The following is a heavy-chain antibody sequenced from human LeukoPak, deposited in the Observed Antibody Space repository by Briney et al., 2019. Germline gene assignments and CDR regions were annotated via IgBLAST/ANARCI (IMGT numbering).Heavy chain of an antibody. D-gene: IGHD6-13*01. CDR3: ARGRWQQLGYFDY. J-gene: IGHJ4*02. CDR2: IYHSGST. V-gene: IGHV4-34*01. CDR1: GGSFSGYY. Sequence: SETLSLTCAVYGGSFSGYYWSWIRQPPGKGLEWTAEIYHSGSTNYNPSLKSRITISVDKSQNQFSLKLSSVTAADTAVYYCARGRWQQLGYFDYWGQGTLVTVSS.